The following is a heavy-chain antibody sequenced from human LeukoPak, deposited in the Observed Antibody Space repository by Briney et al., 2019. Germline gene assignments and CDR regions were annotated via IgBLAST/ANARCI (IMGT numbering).Heavy chain of an antibody. CDR1: GGSISSYY. D-gene: IGHD3-10*01. V-gene: IGHV4-59*01. CDR3: ARGSGSMDSNWFDP. Sequence: SETLSLTCTVSGGSISSYYWSWIRQPPGKGLEWIGYIYYSGSTNYNPSLKSRVTISVDTSKNQFSLKLSSVTAADTAVYYCARGSGSMDSNWFDPWGQGTLVTVSS. CDR2: IYYSGST. J-gene: IGHJ5*02.